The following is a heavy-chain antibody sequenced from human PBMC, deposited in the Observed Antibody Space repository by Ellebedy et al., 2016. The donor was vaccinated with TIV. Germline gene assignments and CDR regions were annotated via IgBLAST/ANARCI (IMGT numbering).Heavy chain of an antibody. CDR3: AGEVNGMVRGVKLRYFDL. CDR1: GDSMKNYY. J-gene: IGHJ2*01. D-gene: IGHD3-10*01. CDR2: VFHTGNI. V-gene: IGHV4-59*01. Sequence: MPSETLSPTCTVSGDSMKNYYWSWIRQPPGKGLEWIGYVFHTGNIKYNPSLTSRVTISLDTSKNQFSLKLTSVTAADAAIYFCAGEVNGMVRGVKLRYFDLWGRGTLVTVSS.